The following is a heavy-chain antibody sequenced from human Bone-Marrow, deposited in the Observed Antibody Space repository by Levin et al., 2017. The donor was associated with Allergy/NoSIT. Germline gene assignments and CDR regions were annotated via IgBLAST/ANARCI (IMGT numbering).Heavy chain of an antibody. CDR1: GFTFSDFY. D-gene: IGHD4-17*01. CDR3: AREETSGDYAY. Sequence: AGGSLRLSCAASGFTFSDFYMSWIRQTPGKGLEWLSYIRGSGSSTYYANSVKGRFTISRDNARNSLFLQMNSLRAEDTAVYYCAREETSGDYAYWGQGTLVTVSS. V-gene: IGHV3-11*01. CDR2: IRGSGSST. J-gene: IGHJ4*02.